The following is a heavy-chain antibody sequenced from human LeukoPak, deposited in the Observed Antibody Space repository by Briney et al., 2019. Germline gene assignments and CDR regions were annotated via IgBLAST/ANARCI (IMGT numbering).Heavy chain of an antibody. J-gene: IGHJ2*01. CDR3: ARHDYYDSSGQINWYFDL. CDR1: GGTFSSYA. CDR2: IIPIFGTA. V-gene: IGHV1-69*13. D-gene: IGHD3-22*01. Sequence: SVKVSCKASGGTFSSYAISWVRQAPGQGLEWMGGIIPIFGTANYAQRFQGRVTITADESTSTAYMELSSLRSEDTAVYYCARHDYYDSSGQINWYFDLWGRGTLVTVSS.